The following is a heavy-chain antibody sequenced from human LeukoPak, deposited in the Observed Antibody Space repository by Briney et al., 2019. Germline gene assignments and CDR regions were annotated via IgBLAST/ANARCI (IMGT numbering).Heavy chain of an antibody. V-gene: IGHV1-24*01. CDR1: GHTLTELS. J-gene: IGHJ4*02. CDR2: FDPEDGET. D-gene: IGHD3-22*01. CDR3: ATFSPLHYYDSSGYYRPFDY. Sequence: GASVKVSCKVSGHTLTELSMHWVRQAPGKGLEWMGGFDPEDGETIYAQKFQGRVTMTEDTSTDTAYMELSSLRSEDTAVYYCATFSPLHYYDSSGYYRPFDYWGQGTLVTVSS.